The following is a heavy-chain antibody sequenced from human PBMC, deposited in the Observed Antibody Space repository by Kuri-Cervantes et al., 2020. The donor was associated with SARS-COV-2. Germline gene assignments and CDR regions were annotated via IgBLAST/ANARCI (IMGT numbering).Heavy chain of an antibody. J-gene: IGHJ3*02. D-gene: IGHD2-15*01. Sequence: GESLKISCAASGFTFSSYGMHWVRQAPGKGLDWVALIWYDGGNKYYVDSVKGRFTISRDNSKNTLYLQMNSLRAEDTAVYYCARGGYCSGGSCYSAGTFDIWAQGTMVTVSS. CDR3: ARGGYCSGGSCYSAGTFDI. CDR1: GFTFSSYG. CDR2: IWYDGGNK. V-gene: IGHV3-33*01.